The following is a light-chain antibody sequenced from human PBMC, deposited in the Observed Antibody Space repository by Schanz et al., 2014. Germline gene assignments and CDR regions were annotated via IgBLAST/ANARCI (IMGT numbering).Light chain of an antibody. V-gene: IGKV3-11*01. J-gene: IGKJ1*01. Sequence: EIVMTQSPATLSVSPGERATLSCRASQSVSSSLAWYQQKPGQAPSLLIYDASNRATGIPARFSGSGSGTDFTLTISSLEPEDFAVYYCQQRSNWPTTFGQGTKVEIK. CDR1: QSVSSS. CDR2: DAS. CDR3: QQRSNWPTT.